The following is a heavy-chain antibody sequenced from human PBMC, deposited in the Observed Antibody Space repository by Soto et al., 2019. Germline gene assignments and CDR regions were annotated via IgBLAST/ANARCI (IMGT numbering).Heavy chain of an antibody. Sequence: QVQLVESGGGVVQPGRSLRLSCVASGFTFRSYGMHWVRQAPGKGLEWVAIIWYDGSNKYYADSVKGRFTISRDNSKNTLYLQMNSLRAEDTAAYYCARDGEVLGSLYYFNYGGQGTLVTVSS. CDR1: GFTFRSYG. CDR3: ARDGEVLGSLYYFNY. V-gene: IGHV3-33*01. D-gene: IGHD3-10*01. CDR2: IWYDGSNK. J-gene: IGHJ4*02.